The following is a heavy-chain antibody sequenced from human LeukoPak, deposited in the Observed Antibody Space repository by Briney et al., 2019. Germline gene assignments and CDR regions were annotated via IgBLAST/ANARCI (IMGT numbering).Heavy chain of an antibody. CDR1: GYTFPSYG. J-gene: IGHJ4*02. Sequence: ASVKVSCKASGYTFPSYGITWVRQAPGQGLEWMGWISAYNGNTNYAQKVQGRVTMTTDTSTSTVYMELRSLRSDDTAVYYCARGGPFSSGWYNEYWGQGTLVTVSS. CDR2: ISAYNGNT. CDR3: ARGGPFSSGWYNEY. V-gene: IGHV1-18*01. D-gene: IGHD6-19*01.